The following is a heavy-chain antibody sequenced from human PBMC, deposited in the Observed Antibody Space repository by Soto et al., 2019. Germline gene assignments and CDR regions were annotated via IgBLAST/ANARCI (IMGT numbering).Heavy chain of an antibody. V-gene: IGHV3-21*01. Sequence: EVQLVESGGGLVKPGGSLRLSCAASGFTFSSYSMNWVRQAPGKGLEWVSSISSSSSYIYYADSVKGRFTISRDNAKNALYLQMNSLRAEDTAVYYWASAKVGVVPAAKGAYWGQGTLVTVSS. CDR1: GFTFSSYS. CDR3: ASAKVGVVPAAKGAY. D-gene: IGHD2-2*01. CDR2: ISSSSSYI. J-gene: IGHJ4*02.